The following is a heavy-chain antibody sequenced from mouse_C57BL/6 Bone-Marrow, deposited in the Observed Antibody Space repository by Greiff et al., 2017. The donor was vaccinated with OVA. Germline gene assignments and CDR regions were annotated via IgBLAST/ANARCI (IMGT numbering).Heavy chain of an antibody. CDR2: ISDGGSYT. CDR3: ARDRPYFDY. CDR1: GFTFSSYA. V-gene: IGHV5-4*01. J-gene: IGHJ2*01. Sequence: EVKVEESGGGLVKPGGSLKLSCAASGFTFSSYAMSWVRQTPEKRLEWVANISDGGSYTYYPDNVKGRFTISRDNAKNNLYLQMSHLKSEDTAMYYCARDRPYFDYWGQGTTLTVSS.